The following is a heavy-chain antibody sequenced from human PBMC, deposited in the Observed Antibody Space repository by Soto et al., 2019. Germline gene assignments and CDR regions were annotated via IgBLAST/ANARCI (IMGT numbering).Heavy chain of an antibody. CDR3: ARDQLEGNWFDP. CDR2: IYHSGST. Sequence: SETLSLTCTVSGGSISSGGYYWSWIRQHPGKGLEWIGYIYHSGSTYYNPSLKSRVTISVGKSKNQFSLKLTSVTAADTAVYYCARDQLEGNWFDPWGQGTLVTVSS. D-gene: IGHD1-1*01. V-gene: IGHV4-30-2*01. CDR1: GGSISSGGYY. J-gene: IGHJ5*02.